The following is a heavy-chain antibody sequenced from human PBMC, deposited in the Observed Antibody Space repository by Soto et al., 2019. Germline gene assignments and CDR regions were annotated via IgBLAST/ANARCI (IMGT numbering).Heavy chain of an antibody. D-gene: IGHD3-3*01. J-gene: IGHJ6*02. V-gene: IGHV4-31*03. CDR2: IYYSGST. CDR1: GGSISSGGYY. Sequence: SETLSLTCTVSGGSISSGGYYWGWIRQHPGKGLEWIGYIYYSGSTYYNPSLKSRVTISVDPSKNQFSLKLSSVTAADTAVYYCARSTYYVFWRGYFPGKVYYYGMDVWGRGTTVTLPS. CDR3: ARSTYYVFWRGYFPGKVYYYGMDV.